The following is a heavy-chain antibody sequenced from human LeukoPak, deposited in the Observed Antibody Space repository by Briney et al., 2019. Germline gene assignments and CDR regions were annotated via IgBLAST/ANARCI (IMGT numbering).Heavy chain of an antibody. J-gene: IGHJ3*02. V-gene: IGHV4-39*01. Sequence: SETLSLTCTVSGGSISSSSYYWGWIRQPPGKGLEWIGSIYYSGSTYYNPSLKSRVTISVDTSKNQFSLKLSSVTAADTAVYYCARGLAVVGAFDIWGQGTMVTVSS. D-gene: IGHD2-15*01. CDR2: IYYSGST. CDR1: GGSISSSSYY. CDR3: ARGLAVVGAFDI.